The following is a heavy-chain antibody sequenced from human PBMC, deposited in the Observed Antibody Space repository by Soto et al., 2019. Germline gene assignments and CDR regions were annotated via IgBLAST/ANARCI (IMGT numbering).Heavy chain of an antibody. Sequence: SETLSLTCAVSGGSISSSAWWSWVRQPPGKGLEWIGEIYHSGSTNYNPSLKSRVTISVDKSKNQFSLKLSSVTAADTAVYYCARAHGNYYYGMDVWGQGTTVTVSS. D-gene: IGHD4-17*01. V-gene: IGHV4-4*02. J-gene: IGHJ6*02. CDR1: GGSISSSAW. CDR2: IYHSGST. CDR3: ARAHGNYYYGMDV.